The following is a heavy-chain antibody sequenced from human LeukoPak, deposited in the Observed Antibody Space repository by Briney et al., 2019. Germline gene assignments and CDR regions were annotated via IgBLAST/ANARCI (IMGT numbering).Heavy chain of an antibody. Sequence: SVKVSCKASGYTFTGYYMHWVRQAPGQGLEWMGGIIPIFGTANYAQKFQGRVTITADKSTSTAYMELGSLRSEDTAVYYCARVWGIAAAVNWFDPWGQGTLVTVSS. CDR3: ARVWGIAAAVNWFDP. CDR1: GYTFTGYY. D-gene: IGHD6-13*01. J-gene: IGHJ5*02. V-gene: IGHV1-69*06. CDR2: IIPIFGTA.